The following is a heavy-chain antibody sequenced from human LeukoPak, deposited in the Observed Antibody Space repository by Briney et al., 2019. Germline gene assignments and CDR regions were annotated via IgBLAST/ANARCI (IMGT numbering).Heavy chain of an antibody. CDR3: ARGRYRYSYDY. J-gene: IGHJ4*02. Sequence: ASVRVSCKASGYIFTDHFFHWVRQAPGPGLEWMGWIRPTDGATKVAQKFQGRVTLTRDTSISTVYMEMSGLRFDDTAMYYCARGRYRYSYDYWGQGTLVTVSS. V-gene: IGHV1-2*02. CDR2: IRPTDGAT. CDR1: GYIFTDHF. D-gene: IGHD1-26*01.